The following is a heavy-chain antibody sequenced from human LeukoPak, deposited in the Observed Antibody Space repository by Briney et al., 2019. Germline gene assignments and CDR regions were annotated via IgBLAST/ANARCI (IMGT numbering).Heavy chain of an antibody. Sequence: SETLSLTCAVYGGSFSGYYWSWIRQPPGKGLEWIGEINHSGSTNYNPSLKSRVTISVDTSKNHFSLKLSSVTAADTAVYYCATSPWYSNGPSFWGQGRMVTVSS. D-gene: IGHD6-19*01. CDR2: INHSGST. V-gene: IGHV4-34*01. J-gene: IGHJ3*01. CDR1: GGSFSGYY. CDR3: ATSPWYSNGPSF.